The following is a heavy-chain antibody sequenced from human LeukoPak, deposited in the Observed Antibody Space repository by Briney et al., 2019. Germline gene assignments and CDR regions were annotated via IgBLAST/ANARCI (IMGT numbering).Heavy chain of an antibody. V-gene: IGHV3-30*04. D-gene: IGHD1-26*01. CDR3: AREEWELVDY. J-gene: IGHJ4*02. CDR1: GFTFSSYA. Sequence: GRSLRLSCAASGFTFSSYAMHWVRQAPGKGLEWVAVISYDGSNKYYADSVEGRFTISRDNSKNTLYLQMNSLRAEDTAVYYCAREEWELVDYWGQGTLVTVSS. CDR2: ISYDGSNK.